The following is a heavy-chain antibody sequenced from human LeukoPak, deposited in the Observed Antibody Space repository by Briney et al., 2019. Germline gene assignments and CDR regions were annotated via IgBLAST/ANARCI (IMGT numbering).Heavy chain of an antibody. D-gene: IGHD1-26*01. J-gene: IGHJ4*02. V-gene: IGHV4-59*01. CDR1: GGSISSYY. Sequence: SETLSLTCTVSGGSISSYYWSWIRQPPGKGLEWLGYIYYTGSTNYNPSLKSRVTISVDTSKNQFSLKLSSVTAADTAVYYCATLYSGNHPLDYWGQGTLVTVSS. CDR2: IYYTGST. CDR3: ATLYSGNHPLDY.